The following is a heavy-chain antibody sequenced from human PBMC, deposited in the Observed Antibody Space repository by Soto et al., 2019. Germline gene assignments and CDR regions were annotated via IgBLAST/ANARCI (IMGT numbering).Heavy chain of an antibody. Sequence: QVQLVQSGAEEKKPGATVKVSCKASGYTFTSYAMDWVRQAPGQRLEWMGWINAGNGNTKYSQKFQGRVTITRDTSATTAYMELSSLRSEDTAVYYCARGVPLWFDPGGQGTLVTVSS. V-gene: IGHV1-3*05. D-gene: IGHD3-10*01. CDR1: GYTFTSYA. CDR3: ARGVPLWFDP. J-gene: IGHJ5*02. CDR2: INAGNGNT.